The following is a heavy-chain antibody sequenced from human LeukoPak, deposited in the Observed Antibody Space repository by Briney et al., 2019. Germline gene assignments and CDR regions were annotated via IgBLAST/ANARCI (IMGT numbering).Heavy chain of an antibody. Sequence: GASVKVSCKASGYTFTGHYMHWVRQAPGQGLEWMGWINPNSGGTNYAQKFQGRVTMTRDTSISTAYMELSRLRSDDTAVYYCARGYCSGGSCYGGNYWGQGTLVTVSS. CDR2: INPNSGGT. V-gene: IGHV1-2*02. J-gene: IGHJ4*02. CDR3: ARGYCSGGSCYGGNY. D-gene: IGHD2-15*01. CDR1: GYTFTGHY.